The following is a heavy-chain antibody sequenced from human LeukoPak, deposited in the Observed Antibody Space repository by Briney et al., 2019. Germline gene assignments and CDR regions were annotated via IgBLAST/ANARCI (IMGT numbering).Heavy chain of an antibody. CDR3: AREAGGYCSGGSCSRREAFDI. V-gene: IGHV3-20*04. CDR1: GFTFSSYW. Sequence: GGSLRLSCAASGFTFSSYWMNWVRQAPGKGLEWVSGINWNGGSTGYADSVKGRFTISRDNAKNSLYLQMNSLRAEDTALYYCAREAGGYCSGGSCSRREAFDIWGQGTMVTVSS. J-gene: IGHJ3*02. CDR2: INWNGGST. D-gene: IGHD2-15*01.